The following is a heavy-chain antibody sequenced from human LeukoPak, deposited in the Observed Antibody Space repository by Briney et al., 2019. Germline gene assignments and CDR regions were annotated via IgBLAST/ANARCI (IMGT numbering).Heavy chain of an antibody. D-gene: IGHD6-13*01. CDR3: ARERGDSSSWYFMDWYGVYSYYFDY. CDR1: GYTFTGYY. J-gene: IGHJ4*02. CDR2: INPNSGGT. Sequence: ASVKVSCKASGYTFTGYYMHWVRQAPGQGLEWMGWINPNSGGTNYAQKFQGRVTMTRDTSISTAYMELSRLRSDDTAVYYCARERGDSSSWYFMDWYGVYSYYFDYWGQGTLVTVSS. V-gene: IGHV1-2*02.